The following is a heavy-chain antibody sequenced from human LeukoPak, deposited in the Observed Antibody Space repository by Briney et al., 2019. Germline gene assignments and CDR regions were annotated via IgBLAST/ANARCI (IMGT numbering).Heavy chain of an antibody. Sequence: GESLRLSCAASGFTFSSYAMSWVRQAPGEGLEWVSAISGSGGSTYYADSVKGRFTISRDNSKNTLYLQMNSLRAEDTAVYYCAKSGSSLHSDYWGQGTLVTVSS. J-gene: IGHJ4*02. CDR2: ISGSGGST. V-gene: IGHV3-23*01. CDR1: GFTFSSYA. CDR3: AKSGSSLHSDY. D-gene: IGHD1-26*01.